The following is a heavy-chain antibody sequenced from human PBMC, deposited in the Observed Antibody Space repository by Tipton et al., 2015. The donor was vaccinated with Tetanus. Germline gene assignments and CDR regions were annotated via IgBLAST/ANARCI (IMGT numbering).Heavy chain of an antibody. Sequence: QLVQSGPEVKKPGSSVKVSCKSSGGPFYKHGIDWVRQAPGQGLEWLAWISGYSGQTKYTQRVQGRLKITTDSSTNTVFLEVRSLRSDDTGLYFCARDADMWATRKAFDIWGQGTMVTVSS. V-gene: IGHV1-18*04. J-gene: IGHJ3*02. CDR2: ISGYSGQT. D-gene: IGHD1-26*01. CDR1: GGPFYKHG. CDR3: ARDADMWATRKAFDI.